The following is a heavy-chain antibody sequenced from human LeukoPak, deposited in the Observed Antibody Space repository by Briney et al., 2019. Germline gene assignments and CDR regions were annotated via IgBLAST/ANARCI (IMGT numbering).Heavy chain of an antibody. D-gene: IGHD3-10*01. CDR1: GFSFGSHA. Sequence: GGSLRLSCVASGFSFGSHAMHWVRQAPGKGLEWLVVTSYDGTRQYYADFVRGRFTISRENSKNTLYLHMNSLRVDDTAVYYCARDWSEGSGSYIDYWGQGALVTVPS. CDR3: ARDWSEGSGSYIDY. CDR2: TSYDGTRQ. J-gene: IGHJ4*02. V-gene: IGHV3-30*04.